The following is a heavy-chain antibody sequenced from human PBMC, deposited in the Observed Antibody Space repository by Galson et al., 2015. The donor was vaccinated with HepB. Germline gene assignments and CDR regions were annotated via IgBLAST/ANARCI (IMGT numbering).Heavy chain of an antibody. Sequence: SLRLSCAASGFTFSDYYMTWIRQAPGKGLEWVSYISSISGYTNYADSVKGRFTISRDNAKNSLYLQINSLRAEDTAVYYCARDIRTTSQRLGHFDYWGQGALVTVSS. CDR1: GFTFSDYY. D-gene: IGHD1-14*01. CDR3: ARDIRTTSQRLGHFDY. J-gene: IGHJ4*02. CDR2: ISSISGYT. V-gene: IGHV3-11*06.